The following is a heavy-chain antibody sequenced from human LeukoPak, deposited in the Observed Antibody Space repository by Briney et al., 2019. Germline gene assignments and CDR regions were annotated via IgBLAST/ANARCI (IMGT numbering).Heavy chain of an antibody. CDR2: INANSGGT. CDR3: ARDTIFGVVMTKNDAFDI. V-gene: IGHV1-2*06. J-gene: IGHJ3*02. Sequence: ASVKVSCKASGGTFSSYAISWVRQAPGQGLEWMGRINANSGGTNYAQKFQGRVTMTRDTSMSTAYMYLSSLTSDDTALYYCARDTIFGVVMTKNDAFDIWGQGTMVTVSS. D-gene: IGHD3-3*01. CDR1: GGTFSSYA.